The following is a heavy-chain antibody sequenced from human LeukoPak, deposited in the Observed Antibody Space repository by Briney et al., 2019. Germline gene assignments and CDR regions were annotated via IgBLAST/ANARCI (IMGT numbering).Heavy chain of an antibody. V-gene: IGHV3-74*01. CDR1: GFTFSTYW. Sequence: GGSLRLSCAASGFTFSTYWMHWVRQAPGKGLVWVSRINSDGISTNYADSVKGRFTISRDNAKNTLYLQMNSLRAEDTAVYYCARGPYSSNWYVDYWGQGTLVTVAS. CDR3: ARGPYSSNWYVDY. J-gene: IGHJ4*02. D-gene: IGHD6-13*01. CDR2: INSDGIST.